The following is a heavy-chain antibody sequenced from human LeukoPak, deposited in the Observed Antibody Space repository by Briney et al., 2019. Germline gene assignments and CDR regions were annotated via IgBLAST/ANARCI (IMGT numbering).Heavy chain of an antibody. CDR1: GYTFTSYG. CDR3: ARYCSGGSCYFGGDY. CDR2: ISAYNGNT. D-gene: IGHD2-15*01. Sequence: ASVKVSCKASGYTFTSYGISWVRQAPGQGLEWMGWISAYNGNTNYAQKLQGRVTMTTDTSTSTAYMELRSLRSDDTAVYYCARYCSGGSCYFGGDYGGQGTLVPVSS. J-gene: IGHJ4*02. V-gene: IGHV1-18*01.